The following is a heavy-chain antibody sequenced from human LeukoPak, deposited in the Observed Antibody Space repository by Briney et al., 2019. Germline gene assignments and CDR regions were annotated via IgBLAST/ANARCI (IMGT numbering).Heavy chain of an antibody. Sequence: SETLSLTGTVSGGSISSYYWSWIRQPPGKGLEWIGYVYYSGSTNYNPSLKSRVTISVDTSKNQFSLKLSSVTAADTAVYYCASGGATESNYWGQGTLVTVSS. CDR1: GGSISSYY. CDR2: VYYSGST. J-gene: IGHJ4*02. CDR3: ASGGATESNY. V-gene: IGHV4-59*01. D-gene: IGHD3-16*01.